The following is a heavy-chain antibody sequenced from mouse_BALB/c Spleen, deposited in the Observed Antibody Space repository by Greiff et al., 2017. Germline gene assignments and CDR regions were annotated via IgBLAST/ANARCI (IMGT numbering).Heavy chain of an antibody. CDR3: ASGGSSSFAY. CDR2: IDPENGNT. V-gene: IGHV14-1*02. CDR1: GFNIKDYY. Sequence: DVKLQESGAELVRPGALVKLSCKASGFNIKDYYMHWVKQRPEQGLEWIGWIDPENGNTIYDPKFQGKASITADTSSNTAYLQLSSLTSEDTAVYYCASGGSSSFAYWGQGTLVTVSA. D-gene: IGHD1-1*01. J-gene: IGHJ3*01.